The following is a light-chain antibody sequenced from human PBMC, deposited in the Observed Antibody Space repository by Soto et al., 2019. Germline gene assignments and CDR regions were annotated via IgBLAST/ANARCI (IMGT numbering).Light chain of an antibody. CDR2: DDR. CDR1: NIGTKS. J-gene: IGLJ1*01. V-gene: IGLV3-21*02. CDR3: QVWERISDHNFV. Sequence: SYELTQPPSVSVSPGQTASITCGGDNIGTKSVHWYQQRPGQAPVLVVYDDRDRPSGIPERFSGSNSGNTATLTISRVEAGDEADYYCQVWERISDHNFVFGDGTNVTVL.